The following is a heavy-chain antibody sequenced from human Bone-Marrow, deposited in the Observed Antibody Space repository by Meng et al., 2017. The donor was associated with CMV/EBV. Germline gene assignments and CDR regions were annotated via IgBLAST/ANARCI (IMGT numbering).Heavy chain of an antibody. D-gene: IGHD2-2*01. CDR3: TTGGYCSSTSCYARDY. Sequence: TFSNARMSWVRQAPGKGLEWVGRIKSKTDGGTTDYAAPVKGRFTISRDDSKNTLYLQMNSLKTEDTAVYYCTTGGYCSSTSCYARDYWGQGTLVTVSS. CDR1: TFSNAR. V-gene: IGHV3-15*01. J-gene: IGHJ4*02. CDR2: IKSKTDGGTT.